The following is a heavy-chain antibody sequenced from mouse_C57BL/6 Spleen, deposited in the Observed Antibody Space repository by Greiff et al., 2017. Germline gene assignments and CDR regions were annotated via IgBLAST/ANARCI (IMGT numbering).Heavy chain of an antibody. J-gene: IGHJ4*01. CDR1: GYTFTSYW. V-gene: IGHV1-7*01. CDR3: ASSYDYDRVYYAMEY. D-gene: IGHD2-4*01. Sequence: QVQLKQSGAELAKPGASVKLSCKASGYTFTSYWMHWVKQRPGQGLEWIGYINPSSGYTKYNQKFKDKATLTADKSSSTAYMQLRSLTYEDSAVYYCASSYDYDRVYYAMEYRGQGTSVTVSS. CDR2: INPSSGYT.